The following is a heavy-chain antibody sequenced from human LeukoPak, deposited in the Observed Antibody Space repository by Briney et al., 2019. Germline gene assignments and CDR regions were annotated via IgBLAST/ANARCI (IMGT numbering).Heavy chain of an antibody. CDR2: ISAYNGNT. D-gene: IGHD2-2*01. CDR1: GYTFTSYG. CDR3: ARAPWSPYQLLNYFDY. J-gene: IGHJ4*02. V-gene: IGHV1-18*01. Sequence: ASVKVSCKASGYTFTSYGISWVRQAPGQGLEWMGWISAYNGNTNYAQKLQGRVTMTTDTSTSTAYMELRSLRSDDTAMYYCARAPWSPYQLLNYFDYWGQGTLVTVSS.